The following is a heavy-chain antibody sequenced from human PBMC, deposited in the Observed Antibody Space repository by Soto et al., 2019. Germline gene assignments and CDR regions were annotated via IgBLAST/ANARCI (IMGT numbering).Heavy chain of an antibody. CDR3: VRATYFSDSSGYTRCLDY. D-gene: IGHD3-22*01. CDR1: GFTLSDHY. Sequence: LRLSFAGSGFTLSDHYIDWVRQAPGKGLEWVGRSRDKPQGYSTAYAASVKGRFTTSRDESKNSAYLQMNSLKTEDTAVYYCVRATYFSDSSGYTRCLDYWGQGTLVTVSS. J-gene: IGHJ4*02. CDR2: SRDKPQGYST. V-gene: IGHV3-72*01.